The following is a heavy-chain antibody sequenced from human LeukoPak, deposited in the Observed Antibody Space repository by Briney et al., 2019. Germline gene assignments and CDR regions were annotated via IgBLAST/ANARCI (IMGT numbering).Heavy chain of an antibody. CDR2: ISDGGSNT. Sequence: GGSLRLSCSASGFTFSDYGLHGVRQAPGKGRVWVAIISDGGSNTYYGDSVKGRFTVSRDNSKNTLYLQMTSLRVDDTAVYYCAREVNYYYYMDVWGKGTTVTVS. D-gene: IGHD4-11*01. CDR3: AREVNYYYYMDV. CDR1: GFTFSDYG. V-gene: IGHV3-30*01. J-gene: IGHJ6*03.